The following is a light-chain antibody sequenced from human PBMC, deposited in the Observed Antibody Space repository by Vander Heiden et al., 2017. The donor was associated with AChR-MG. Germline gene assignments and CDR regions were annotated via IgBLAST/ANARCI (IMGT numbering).Light chain of an antibody. V-gene: IGKV3-15*01. Sequence: DIVMTQSPLTVSAPPGERATLSCRASQSVSNNLAWYQQKPGLAPRLLIYAVSVRTTGVPARFSGSGSGTDFTLTISSLQSEDFAIYYCQQYHNWLTFGGGTKVEI. CDR2: AVS. CDR3: QQYHNWLT. J-gene: IGKJ4*01. CDR1: QSVSNN.